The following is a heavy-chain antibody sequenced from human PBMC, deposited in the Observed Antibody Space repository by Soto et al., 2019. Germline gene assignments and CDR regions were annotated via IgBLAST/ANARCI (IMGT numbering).Heavy chain of an antibody. CDR3: AIPDTFGGVIAPEALDF. J-gene: IGHJ3*01. CDR2: IYYSGST. D-gene: IGHD3-16*02. CDR1: GGNISNFY. Sequence: PLEPLSLTYTVFGGNISNFYWSWIRQPQGKGLEWIGYIYYSGSTNCIPSLKSRVTISVDTSKNQFSLKLSSVTAADTAVYYFAIPDTFGGVIAPEALDFLGQGTLVTVS. V-gene: IGHV4-59*08.